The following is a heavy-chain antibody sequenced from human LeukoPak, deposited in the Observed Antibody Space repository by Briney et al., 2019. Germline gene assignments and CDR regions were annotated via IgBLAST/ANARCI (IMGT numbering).Heavy chain of an antibody. CDR3: ARGHPTQGYSYGTPSYNWFDP. CDR1: GFTFSSYA. V-gene: IGHV3-64*01. J-gene: IGHJ5*02. D-gene: IGHD5-18*01. Sequence: PGGSLRLSCAASGFTFSSYAMHWVRQAPGKGLEYVSAISSNGGSTYYANSVKGRFTISRDNSKNTLYLQMGSLRAEDMAVYYCARGHPTQGYSYGTPSYNWFDPWGQGTLVTVSS. CDR2: ISSNGGST.